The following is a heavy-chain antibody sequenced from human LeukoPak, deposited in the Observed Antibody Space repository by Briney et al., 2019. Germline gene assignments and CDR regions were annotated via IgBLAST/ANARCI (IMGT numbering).Heavy chain of an antibody. V-gene: IGHV4-34*01. CDR1: GGSFSGYY. CDR2: INHSGST. Sequence: SQTLSLTCAVYGGSFSGYYWSWIRQPPGKGLEWIGEINHSGSTNYNPSLKSRVTISVDTSKNQFSLKLSSVTAADTAVYYCARGGYGSGYFFDYWGQGTLVTVSS. D-gene: IGHD5-12*01. J-gene: IGHJ4*02. CDR3: ARGGYGSGYFFDY.